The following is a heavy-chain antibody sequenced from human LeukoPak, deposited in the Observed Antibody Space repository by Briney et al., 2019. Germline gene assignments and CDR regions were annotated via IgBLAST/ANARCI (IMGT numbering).Heavy chain of an antibody. V-gene: IGHV3-7*01. CDR1: GFTFSHYW. J-gene: IGHJ4*02. CDR2: IKQDGSEK. Sequence: SGGSLRLSRAASGFTFSHYWMSWVRQAPGKGLEWVANIKQDGSEKYYVDSVKGRFTISRDNAKNSLYLQMNSLRAEDTALYYCATHRGYSYGTAEDFDYWGQGTLVTVSS. D-gene: IGHD5-18*01. CDR3: ATHRGYSYGTAEDFDY.